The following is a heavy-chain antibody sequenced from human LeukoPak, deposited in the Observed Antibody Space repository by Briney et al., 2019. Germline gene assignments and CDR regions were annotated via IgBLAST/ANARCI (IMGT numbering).Heavy chain of an antibody. J-gene: IGHJ4*02. CDR2: ISGSGGST. CDR3: AKDAMTLENRWNYRSKSDHEY. CDR1: GFTFSSYA. D-gene: IGHD1-7*01. V-gene: IGHV3-23*01. Sequence: GGSLRLSCAASGFTFSSYAMSWVRQAPGKGLEWVSAISGSGGSTYYADSVKGRFTISRDNSKNTLYLQMNSLRAEDTAVYYCAKDAMTLENRWNYRSKSDHEYWGQGTLVTVSS.